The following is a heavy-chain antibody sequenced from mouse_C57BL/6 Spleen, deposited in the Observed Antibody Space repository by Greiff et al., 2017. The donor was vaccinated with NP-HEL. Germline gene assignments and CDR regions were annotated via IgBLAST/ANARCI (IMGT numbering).Heavy chain of an antibody. CDR2: IYPSDSET. D-gene: IGHD3-2*02. J-gene: IGHJ3*01. CDR3: ARRDSSGLGVFAY. Sequence: VQLQQPGAELVRPGSSVKLSCKASGYTFTSYWMDWAKQRPGQGLEWIGNIYPSDSETHYNQKLKDKATLTVDKSSSTAYMQRSSLTSEDAAVYYCARRDSSGLGVFAYWGQGTLVTVSS. CDR1: GYTFTSYW. V-gene: IGHV1-61*01.